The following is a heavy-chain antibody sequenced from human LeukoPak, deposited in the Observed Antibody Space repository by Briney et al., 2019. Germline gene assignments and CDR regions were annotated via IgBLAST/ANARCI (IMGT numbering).Heavy chain of an antibody. J-gene: IGHJ4*02. CDR2: ITISTGII. CDR1: GFTFSDYN. V-gene: IGHV3-48*01. D-gene: IGHD6-19*01. CDR3: ARGPYSSGWTTFDY. Sequence: GGSLRLSCAASGFTFSDYNMNWVRQAPGKGLEWVAYITISTGIIYYADSVKGRFTISRDNSKNTLYVQMNSLRTDDTAVYYCARGPYSSGWTTFDYWGQGILVTVSS.